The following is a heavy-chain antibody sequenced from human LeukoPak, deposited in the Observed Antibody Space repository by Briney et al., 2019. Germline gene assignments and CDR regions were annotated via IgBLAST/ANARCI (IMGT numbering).Heavy chain of an antibody. D-gene: IGHD6-19*01. CDR2: ISAYNGNT. J-gene: IGHJ5*02. CDR3: ARDTRIAVAGTNWFDL. Sequence: ASVKVSCKASGYTFTSYGISWVRQAPGQGLEWMGWISAYNGNTNYAQKLQGRVTMTTDTSTSTAYMELRSLRSDDTAVYYCARDTRIAVAGTNWFDLWGQGTLVTVSS. CDR1: GYTFTSYG. V-gene: IGHV1-18*01.